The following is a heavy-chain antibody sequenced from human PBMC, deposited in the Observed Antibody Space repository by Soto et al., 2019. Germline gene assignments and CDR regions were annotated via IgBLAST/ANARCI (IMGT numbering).Heavy chain of an antibody. D-gene: IGHD4-17*01. V-gene: IGHV1-8*01. Sequence: ASVKVSCKASGNTFTSYDINWVRQATGQGLEYLGWMNPNSGNTAYVQKFQGRVTMTWDTSITTAYMELSSLRSEDTAVYFCARGVKYGAYSRWFDPWGHGTLVTVSS. CDR3: ARGVKYGAYSRWFDP. J-gene: IGHJ5*02. CDR2: MNPNSGNT. CDR1: GNTFTSYD.